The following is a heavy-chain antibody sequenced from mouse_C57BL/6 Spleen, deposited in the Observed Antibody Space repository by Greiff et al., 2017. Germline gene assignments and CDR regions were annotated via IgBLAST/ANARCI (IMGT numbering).Heavy chain of an antibody. Sequence: QVQLQQSGAELVKPGASVKISCKASGYAFSSYWMNWVKQRPGKGLEWIGQIYPGDGDTNYNGKFKGKATLTADKSSSTAYMQLSSLTSEDSAVYFCTRGFTTVVANPFDYWGQGTTLTVSS. CDR2: IYPGDGDT. V-gene: IGHV1-80*01. CDR3: TRGFTTVVANPFDY. J-gene: IGHJ2*01. CDR1: GYAFSSYW. D-gene: IGHD1-1*01.